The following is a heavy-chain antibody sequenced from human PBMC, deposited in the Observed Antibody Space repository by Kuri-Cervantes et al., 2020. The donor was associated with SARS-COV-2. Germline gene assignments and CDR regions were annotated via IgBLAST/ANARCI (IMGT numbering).Heavy chain of an antibody. V-gene: IGHV3-48*01. CDR2: ISSSSSTL. CDR1: GFTFSSYS. J-gene: IGHJ3*02. Sequence: LSLTCAASGFTFSSYSMNWVRQAPGKGLEWVSYISSSSSTLYYADSVKGRFTISRDNAKNSLYLQMNSLRAEDTAVYYCARGYSYGYAVLDAFDIWGQGTMVTVSS. D-gene: IGHD5-18*01. CDR3: ARGYSYGYAVLDAFDI.